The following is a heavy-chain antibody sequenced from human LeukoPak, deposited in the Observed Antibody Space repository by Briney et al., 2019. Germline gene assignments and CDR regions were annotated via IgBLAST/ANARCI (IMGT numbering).Heavy chain of an antibody. D-gene: IGHD4-17*01. CDR2: MYHGGSP. J-gene: IGHJ4*02. CDR3: ATLGDFPFDY. CDR1: AGSISSFY. V-gene: IGHV4-59*03. Sequence: SETLSLTCTVSAGSISSFYWSWIQQSPDKGLEWIGYMYHGGSPKYNPSLKSRVTMSIDASKKQFSLKLSSVTAADTAVYYCATLGDFPFDYWGQGTLVTVSS.